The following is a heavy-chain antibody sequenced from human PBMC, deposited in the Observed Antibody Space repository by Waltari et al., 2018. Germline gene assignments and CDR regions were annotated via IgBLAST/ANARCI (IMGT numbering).Heavy chain of an antibody. D-gene: IGHD6-25*01. CDR1: GFTFDDYA. CDR3: AKPSSGSYLYYFDY. J-gene: IGHJ4*02. CDR2: ISWDGGST. V-gene: IGHV3-43D*04. Sequence: EVQLVESGGVVVQPGGSLRLSCAASGFTFDDYAMHWVRQAPGKGREWVSLISWDGGSTYYADSVKGRFTISRDNSKNSLYLQMNSLRAEDTALYYCAKPSSGSYLYYFDYWGQGTLVTVSS.